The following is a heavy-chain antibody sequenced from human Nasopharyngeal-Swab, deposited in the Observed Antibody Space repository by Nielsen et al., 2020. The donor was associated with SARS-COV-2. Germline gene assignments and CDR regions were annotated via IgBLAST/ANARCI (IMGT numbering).Heavy chain of an antibody. CDR2: MNPNSGNT. Sequence: ASVKVSCKASGYTFTSYDINWVRQATGQGLEWMGWMNPNSGNTGYAQKFQGRVTMTRNTSISTAYMELSSLRSEDTAVYYCARGTTVRYFDWLFADYGMDAWGQGTTVTVSS. CDR3: ARGTTVRYFDWLFADYGMDA. V-gene: IGHV1-8*01. CDR1: GYTFTSYD. D-gene: IGHD3-9*01. J-gene: IGHJ6*02.